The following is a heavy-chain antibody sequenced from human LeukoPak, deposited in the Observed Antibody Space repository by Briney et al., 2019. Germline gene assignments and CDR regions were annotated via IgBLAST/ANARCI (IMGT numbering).Heavy chain of an antibody. D-gene: IGHD2-15*01. CDR1: GYTFSDHY. CDR2: INPNSGGT. Sequence: GASVKVSCKASGYTFSDHYIHWVRQARGQGREGVGWINPNSGGTNYAQKFQGRVTRTRDTSISTVYMELSRLRSDDTAVYYCARTCDPNGGSCYFSFDYWGQGTLVTVSS. V-gene: IGHV1-2*02. J-gene: IGHJ4*02. CDR3: ARTCDPNGGSCYFSFDY.